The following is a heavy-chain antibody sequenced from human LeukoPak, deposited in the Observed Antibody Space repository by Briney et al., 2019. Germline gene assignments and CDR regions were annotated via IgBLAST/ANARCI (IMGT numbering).Heavy chain of an antibody. Sequence: RPGGSLRLSCAASGFTFNNYAASWVRQAPGKGLEWLSAFVGGDTTYYADSVKGRFTISRDNSRNTLYLQMNTLRAEDTAVYYCAKQARYSNFWSGYLYYFDCWGQGTLVTVSS. CDR3: AKQARYSNFWSGYLYYFDC. CDR2: FVGGDTT. J-gene: IGHJ4*02. V-gene: IGHV3-23*01. D-gene: IGHD3-3*01. CDR1: GFTFNNYA.